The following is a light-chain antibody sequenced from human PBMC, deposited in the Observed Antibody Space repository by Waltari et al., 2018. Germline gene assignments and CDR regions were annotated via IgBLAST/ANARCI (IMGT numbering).Light chain of an antibody. CDR1: QSVSSSH. CDR3: QQYGSSSWT. CDR2: GAS. J-gene: IGKJ1*01. Sequence: EIVLTQSPGTLSLSPGERATLSCRASQSVSSSHLAWYQQKPGPAPRLLIYGASSRATGIPDRFSGSGSGTDFTLTISRLEPEDFAVYYCQQYGSSSWTFGQGTKVEIK. V-gene: IGKV3-20*01.